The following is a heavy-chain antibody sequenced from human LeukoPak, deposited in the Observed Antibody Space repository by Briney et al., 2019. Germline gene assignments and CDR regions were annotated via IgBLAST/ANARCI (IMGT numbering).Heavy chain of an antibody. Sequence: GGSLRLSCAASGFTFSSFAMSWVRQAPGKGLEWVSFMSISGDSTYYADSVKGRFTISRDNSKNTLYLQMNSLRVEDTAMYYCARTALGESYFDYWGQGTLVTVSS. CDR1: GFTFSSFA. D-gene: IGHD3-16*01. V-gene: IGHV3-23*01. J-gene: IGHJ4*02. CDR2: MSISGDST. CDR3: ARTALGESYFDY.